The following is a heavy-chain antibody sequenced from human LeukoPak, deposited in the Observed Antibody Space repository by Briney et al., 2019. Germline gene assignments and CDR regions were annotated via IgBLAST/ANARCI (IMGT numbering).Heavy chain of an antibody. CDR3: ARGYSSGWYVHGPFDP. Sequence: ASVTVSCKAYGYTFTGYYMHWVRQAPGPGPELMGWSNPNSGGTNYAQKFQGWVTMTRDTSISTAYMELSRLRSDDTAVYYCARGYSSGWYVHGPFDPWGQGTLVTVSS. CDR1: GYTFTGYY. J-gene: IGHJ5*02. D-gene: IGHD6-19*01. V-gene: IGHV1-2*04. CDR2: SNPNSGGT.